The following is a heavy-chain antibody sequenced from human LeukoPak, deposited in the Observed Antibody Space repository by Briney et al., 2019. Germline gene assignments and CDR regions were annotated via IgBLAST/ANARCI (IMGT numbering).Heavy chain of an antibody. CDR2: IKQDGSEK. V-gene: IGHV3-7*01. CDR3: ARDGRYYYDSSGYNWLEY. Sequence: GGSLRLSCAASGFSFSNAWMSWVRQAPGKGLEWVANIKQDGSEKYYVDSVKGRFTISRDNAKNSLYLQMNSLRAEDTAVYYCARDGRYYYDSSGYNWLEYWGQGTLVTVSS. D-gene: IGHD3-22*01. CDR1: GFSFSNAW. J-gene: IGHJ4*02.